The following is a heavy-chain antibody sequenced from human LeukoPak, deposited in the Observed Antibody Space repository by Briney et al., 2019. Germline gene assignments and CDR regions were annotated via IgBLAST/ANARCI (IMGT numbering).Heavy chain of an antibody. V-gene: IGHV3-21*01. J-gene: IGHJ3*02. CDR3: ARAPVIFGSGTQDAFDI. CDR2: ISTSSIYK. Sequence: TGGSLRLSCAASGFTFSSYTMNWVRQAPGKGPEWVASISTSSIYKYYGDPVKGRFTISRDNSRNSAYLQMDSLSPEDTAVYYCARAPVIFGSGTQDAFDIWGQGTMVTVSS. D-gene: IGHD3-10*01. CDR1: GFTFSSYT.